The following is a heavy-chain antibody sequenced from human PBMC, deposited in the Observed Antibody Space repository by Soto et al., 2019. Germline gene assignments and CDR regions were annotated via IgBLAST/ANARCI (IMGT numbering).Heavy chain of an antibody. CDR3: AKERATTTAFDY. CDR1: GFTFSRDG. D-gene: IGHD4-17*01. J-gene: IGHJ4*02. V-gene: IGHV3-23*01. CDR2: ITDNGRST. Sequence: LRLSCAAFGFTFSRDGMSWVRQAPGKGLEWVSLITDNGRSTYYADSVKGRFTISRDNTKNTLFLQMNSLRAEDTAVYYCAKERATTTAFDYWGQGALVTVSS.